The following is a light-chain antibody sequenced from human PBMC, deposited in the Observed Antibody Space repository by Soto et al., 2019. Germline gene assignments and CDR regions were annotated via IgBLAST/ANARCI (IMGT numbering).Light chain of an antibody. Sequence: QSALTQPASVSGSPGQSITISCTGTSSDVGGYNYLSWYQQHPGKAPKAMIYEVSNRPSGVSNRFSGSKSGNTASLTISGLQAEDVADYFCSSYTTSGTPVFGGGTKVTVL. V-gene: IGLV2-14*01. CDR1: SSDVGGYNY. J-gene: IGLJ3*02. CDR2: EVS. CDR3: SSYTTSGTPV.